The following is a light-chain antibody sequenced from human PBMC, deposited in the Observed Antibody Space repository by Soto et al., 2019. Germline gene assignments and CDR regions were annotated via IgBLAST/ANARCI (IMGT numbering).Light chain of an antibody. V-gene: IGKV3-20*01. Sequence: EIVLTQSPDTLSLSPGERATISCRASHSVSSSYLAWYQQRPCQAPRLLIYAASSRATGIPDRFSGSGSGTDFTLTISRLEPEDFAVYYCQQYGSSFGQGTKVDIK. J-gene: IGKJ1*01. CDR3: QQYGSS. CDR1: HSVSSSY. CDR2: AAS.